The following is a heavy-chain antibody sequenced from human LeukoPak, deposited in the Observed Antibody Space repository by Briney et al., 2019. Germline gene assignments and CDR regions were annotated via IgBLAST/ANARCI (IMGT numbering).Heavy chain of an antibody. CDR1: GGSISNHF. D-gene: IGHD3-9*01. CDR2: VSTSGST. J-gene: IGHJ6*02. Sequence: PSETLSLTCTVSGGSISNHFCSWIRQPAGKGLEWIGRVSTSGSTYYNPSLKSRVTMSVDTSKNQFSLKLSSVTAADTAVYYCARGRYDYDILTGYYYYGMDVWGQGTTVTVSS. V-gene: IGHV4-4*07. CDR3: ARGRYDYDILTGYYYYGMDV.